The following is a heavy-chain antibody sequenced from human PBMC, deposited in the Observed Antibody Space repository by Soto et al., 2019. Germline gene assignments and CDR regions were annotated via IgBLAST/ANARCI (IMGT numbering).Heavy chain of an antibody. Sequence: GGSLRLSCAASGFTFSSYSMNWVRQAPGKGLEWVSSISSSSSYIYYADSVKGRFTISRDNAKNSLYLQMNSLRAEDTAVYYCARGPDSANYYYYYMDVWGKGTTVTVSS. V-gene: IGHV3-21*01. J-gene: IGHJ6*03. CDR3: ARGPDSANYYYYYMDV. CDR2: ISSSSSYI. CDR1: GFTFSSYS. D-gene: IGHD6-25*01.